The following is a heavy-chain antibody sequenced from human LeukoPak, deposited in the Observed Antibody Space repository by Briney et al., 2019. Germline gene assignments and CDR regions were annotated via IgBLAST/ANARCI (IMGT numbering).Heavy chain of an antibody. CDR1: GYTFTGYY. V-gene: IGHV1-2*02. D-gene: IGHD1-26*01. Sequence: GASVKVSCKASGYTFTGYYMHWVRQAPGQGLEWMGWINPNSGGTNYAQKFQGRVTMTRDTSISTAYMELSRLRSDDTALYYCAKDRVGATSHFDYWGQGTLVTVSS. J-gene: IGHJ4*02. CDR3: AKDRVGATSHFDY. CDR2: INPNSGGT.